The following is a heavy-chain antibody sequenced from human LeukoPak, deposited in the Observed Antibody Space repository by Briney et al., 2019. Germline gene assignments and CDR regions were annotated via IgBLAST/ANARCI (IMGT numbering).Heavy chain of an antibody. D-gene: IGHD4-23*01. CDR3: AKDLRADYGGNPFDY. J-gene: IGHJ4*02. CDR1: GFTFSSYA. CDR2: ISGSGGST. Sequence: PGGSLRLSCAASGFTFSSYAMSWVRQAPGKGLEWVSAISGSGGSTYYADSVKGRFTISRDNSKNTLYLQMNSLRAEDTAVYYCAKDLRADYGGNPFDYWGQGTLVTVSS. V-gene: IGHV3-23*01.